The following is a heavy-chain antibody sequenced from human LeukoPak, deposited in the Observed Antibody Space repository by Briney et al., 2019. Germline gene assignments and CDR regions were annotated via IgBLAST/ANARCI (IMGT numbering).Heavy chain of an antibody. CDR2: IYYSGST. D-gene: IGHD3-22*01. J-gene: IGHJ5*02. CDR3: ARESPRTYLYYYDSSGPYH. V-gene: IGHV4-39*07. Sequence: SETLSLTCTVSGGSISSSSYYWGWIRQPPGKGLEWIGSIYYSGSTYYNPSLKSRVTISVDTSKNQFSLKLSSVTAADTAVYYCARESPRTYLYYYDSSGPYHWGQGTLVTVSS. CDR1: GGSISSSSYY.